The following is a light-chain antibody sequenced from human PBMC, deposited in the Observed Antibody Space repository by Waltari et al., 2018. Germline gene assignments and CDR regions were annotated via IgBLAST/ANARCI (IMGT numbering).Light chain of an antibody. Sequence: EIVLTQSPATLSLSPGERATLSCRASESISSFLAWYQQKRGQPPRLLIYDVSNRATGIPARFSGGGSGTDFNLTISSLEPEDFAVYYCQQCSDWPPSFTFGPGTKVDIK. J-gene: IGKJ3*01. CDR3: QQCSDWPPSFT. V-gene: IGKV3-11*01. CDR1: ESISSF. CDR2: DVS.